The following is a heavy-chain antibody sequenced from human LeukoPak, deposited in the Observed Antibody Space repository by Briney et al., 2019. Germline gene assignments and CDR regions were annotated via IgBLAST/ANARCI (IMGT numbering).Heavy chain of an antibody. J-gene: IGHJ6*03. CDR1: GFTLSSYE. V-gene: IGHV3-23*01. CDR2: IEYSGGSA. D-gene: IGHD3-3*01. Sequence: PGGSLRLSCIVSGFTLSSYEMSWIRQAPGKGLEWVASIEYSGGSAYYADSVKGRFTISRDNAKNSLYLQMNSLRTEDTAVYYCAREFVLRFFEGYMDVWGKGTTVTVSS. CDR3: AREFVLRFFEGYMDV.